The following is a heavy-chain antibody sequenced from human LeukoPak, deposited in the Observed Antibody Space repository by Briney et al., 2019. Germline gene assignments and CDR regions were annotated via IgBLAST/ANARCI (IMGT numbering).Heavy chain of an antibody. Sequence: ASVKVSCTASGYTFTGYYMHWVRQAPGQGLEWMGWINPNSGGTNYAQKFQGWVTMTRDTSISTAYMELSRLRSDDTAVYYCARGSITMVRGVHAEYFQHWGQGTLVTVSS. CDR1: GYTFTGYY. D-gene: IGHD3-10*01. CDR2: INPNSGGT. V-gene: IGHV1-2*04. J-gene: IGHJ1*01. CDR3: ARGSITMVRGVHAEYFQH.